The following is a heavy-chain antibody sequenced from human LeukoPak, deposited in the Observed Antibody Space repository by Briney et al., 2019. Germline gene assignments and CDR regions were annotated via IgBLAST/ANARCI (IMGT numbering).Heavy chain of an antibody. J-gene: IGHJ5*02. CDR1: GGSISSYY. Sequence: SETLSLTCTVSGGSISSYYWSWIRQPAGKGLEWIGRIYTSGTTHYNPSLKSRVTMSEDTSKNQFSLKLSSVTAADTAVYYCARVGKQWLVLRGWFDPWGQGTLVTVSS. CDR3: ARVGKQWLVLRGWFDP. V-gene: IGHV4-4*07. CDR2: IYTSGTT. D-gene: IGHD6-19*01.